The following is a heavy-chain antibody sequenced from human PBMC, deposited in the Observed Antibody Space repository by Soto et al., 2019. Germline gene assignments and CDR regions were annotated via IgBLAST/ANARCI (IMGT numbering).Heavy chain of an antibody. CDR2: TYYRSKWYT. CDR1: GDSVSSDSAT. CDR3: AKEFSSSASDDFYYYGMDV. D-gene: IGHD6-6*01. V-gene: IGHV6-1*01. J-gene: IGHJ6*02. Sequence: SQTLSLTCAISGDSVSSDSATWNWMRQSPSRGLEWLGRTYYRSKWYTDYAESVKSRITINPDTSKNQFSLQLNSVTPEDTAVYYCAKEFSSSASDDFYYYGMDVWGQGTTVTVSS.